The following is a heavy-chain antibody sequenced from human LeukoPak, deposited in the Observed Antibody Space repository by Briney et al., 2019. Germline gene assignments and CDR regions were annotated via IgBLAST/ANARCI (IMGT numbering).Heavy chain of an antibody. J-gene: IGHJ4*02. V-gene: IGHV3-30-3*01. CDR3: AKDYRNNGLFDY. D-gene: IGHD2/OR15-2a*01. CDR2: ISSDGSDK. Sequence: PGGSLRLSCAASGFTFSPHAMPWVRQAPGKGLKWVAVISSDGSDKYYADSVQGRFTISRDNSKNTLYLQMNSLRAEDTAVYYCAKDYRNNGLFDYWGQGTLVTVSS. CDR1: GFTFSPHA.